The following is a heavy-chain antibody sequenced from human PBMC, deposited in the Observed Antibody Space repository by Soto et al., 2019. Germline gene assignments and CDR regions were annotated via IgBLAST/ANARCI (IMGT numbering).Heavy chain of an antibody. CDR2: ISYDGSNK. V-gene: IGHV3-30*18. CDR3: AKVRGGPGAKSFQYYYYYGMDV. D-gene: IGHD1-26*01. Sequence: QVQLVESGGGVVQPGRSLRLSCAASGFTFSSYGMHWVRQAPGKGLEWVAVISYDGSNKYYADSVKGRFTISRDNSKNTLYLQMNSLRAEDTAVYYCAKVRGGPGAKSFQYYYYYGMDVWGQGTTVTVSS. J-gene: IGHJ6*02. CDR1: GFTFSSYG.